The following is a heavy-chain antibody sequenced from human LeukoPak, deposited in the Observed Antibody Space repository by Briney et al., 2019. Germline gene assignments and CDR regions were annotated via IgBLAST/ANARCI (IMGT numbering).Heavy chain of an antibody. D-gene: IGHD2-15*01. CDR3: ATGLLGYCSGGSCYFDY. J-gene: IGHJ4*02. CDR2: ISGSGGST. CDR1: GFTFSSYA. V-gene: IGHV3-23*01. Sequence: GGPLRLSCAASGFTFSSYAMSWVRQAPGKGLEWVSAISGSGGSTYYADSVKGRFTISRDNSKNTLYLQMNSLRAEDTAVYYCATGLLGYCSGGSCYFDYWGQGTLVTVSS.